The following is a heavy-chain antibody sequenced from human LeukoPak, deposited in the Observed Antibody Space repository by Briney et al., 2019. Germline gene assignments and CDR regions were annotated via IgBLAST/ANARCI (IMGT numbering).Heavy chain of an antibody. Sequence: GGSLRLSCAASGFTFSSYWMSWVRQAPGKGLEWVANIKQDGSEKYYADSVKGRFTISRDNSKNTLYLQMNSLRAEDTAVYYCANEIITAGYWGQGTLVTVSS. CDR1: GFTFSSYW. CDR2: IKQDGSEK. J-gene: IGHJ4*02. V-gene: IGHV3-7*01. CDR3: ANEIITAGY. D-gene: IGHD3-10*01.